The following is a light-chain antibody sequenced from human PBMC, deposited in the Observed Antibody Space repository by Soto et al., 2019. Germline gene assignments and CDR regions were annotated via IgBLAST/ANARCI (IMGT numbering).Light chain of an antibody. CDR1: QSVRSK. V-gene: IGKV3-15*01. J-gene: IGKJ1*01. CDR3: QQYNNWPWT. CDR2: DAS. Sequence: EIVMTQSPGTLSVSPGERVTLSCRASQSVRSKLVWYQRKPGQAPRLLIYDASTRATGMPGRFSGSGSGTEFTLTISSLQSEDFAVYYCQQYNNWPWTFGQGNKVEIK.